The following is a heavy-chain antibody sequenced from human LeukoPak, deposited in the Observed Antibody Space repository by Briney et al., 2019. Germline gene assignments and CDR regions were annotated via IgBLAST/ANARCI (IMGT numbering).Heavy chain of an antibody. J-gene: IGHJ4*02. CDR1: GDSISSGSYY. Sequence: PSETLSLTCTVSGDSISSGSYYWSWIRQPAGKGLEWIGRIYTSGSTNYNPSLKSRVTISVDTSKNQFSLKLSSVTAADTAVYYCARAFSYNGNSFYFDYWGQGTLVAVSS. D-gene: IGHD4-23*01. V-gene: IGHV4-61*02. CDR3: ARAFSYNGNSFYFDY. CDR2: IYTSGST.